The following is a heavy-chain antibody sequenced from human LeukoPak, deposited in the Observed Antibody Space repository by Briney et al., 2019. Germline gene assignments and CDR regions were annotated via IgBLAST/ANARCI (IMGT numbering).Heavy chain of an antibody. V-gene: IGHV3-74*01. Sequence: PGGSLMLSCAASGFTFSPYWMHCVRQAPGKGLMWVSHIDSDGRRTSYADSVRGRFTISRDNAKSTLYLQMNSLRAEDTAVYYCARDLSNWNDAGGTSWGQGTLVTVSS. J-gene: IGHJ5*02. CDR1: GFTFSPYW. D-gene: IGHD1-20*01. CDR2: IDSDGRRT. CDR3: ARDLSNWNDAGGTS.